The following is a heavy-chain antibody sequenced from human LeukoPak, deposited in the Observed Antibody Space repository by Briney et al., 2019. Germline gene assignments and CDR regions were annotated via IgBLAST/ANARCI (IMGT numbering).Heavy chain of an antibody. J-gene: IGHJ4*02. V-gene: IGHV1-46*03. CDR3: ARVRSHGSSSVFDY. Sequence: GASVKVSCKASAGTFSSYAISWVRQAPGPGLEWMGIINPSSDSTSYAQKFQGRVTMTSDTSTSTVYMELISLRSEDTAVYYCARVRSHGSSSVFDYWGQGTLVTVSS. CDR2: INPSSDST. D-gene: IGHD6-6*01. CDR1: AGTFSSYA.